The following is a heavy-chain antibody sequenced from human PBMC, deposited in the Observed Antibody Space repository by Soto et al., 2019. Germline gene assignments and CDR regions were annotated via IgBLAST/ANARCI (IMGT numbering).Heavy chain of an antibody. CDR3: ARFIVGATNDYFDN. D-gene: IGHD1-26*01. V-gene: IGHV5-51*01. CDR2: IYPADPDA. CDR1: GYTFIHYW. Sequence: GESLKISCKTSGYTFIHYWVGWVRQLPGKGLEWMGLIYPADPDATYGPSFQGQVTLSVDKSTDTAYLQWSSLRPSDTAMYYCARFIVGATNDYFDNCGQGSLVTASS. J-gene: IGHJ4*02.